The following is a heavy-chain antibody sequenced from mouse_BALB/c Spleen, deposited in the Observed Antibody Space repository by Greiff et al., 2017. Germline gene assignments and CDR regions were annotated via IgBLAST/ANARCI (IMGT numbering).Heavy chain of an antibody. V-gene: IGHV1-14*01. D-gene: IGHD1-1*01. CDR2: INPYNDGT. J-gene: IGHJ4*01. Sequence: EVQRVESGPELVKPGASVKMSCKASGYTFTSYVMHWVKQKPGQGLEWIGYINPYNDGTKYNEKFKGKATLTSDKSSSTAYMELSSLTSEDSAVYYCARSLVTTVVDYYAMDYWGQGTSVTVSS. CDR1: GYTFTSYV. CDR3: ARSLVTTVVDYYAMDY.